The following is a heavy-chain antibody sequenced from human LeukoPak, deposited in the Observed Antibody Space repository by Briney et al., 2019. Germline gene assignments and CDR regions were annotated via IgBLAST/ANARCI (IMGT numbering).Heavy chain of an antibody. V-gene: IGHV1-2*02. Sequence: GASVKVSCKASGYTFTGYYMHWVRQAPGQGLEWMGWINPNSGGTNYAQKFQGRVTMTRDTSISTAYMELSRLRSDDTAVYYCAREAMIVVGAFDIWGQGTMVTVSS. CDR2: INPNSGGT. CDR1: GYTFTGYY. CDR3: AREAMIVVGAFDI. J-gene: IGHJ3*02. D-gene: IGHD3-22*01.